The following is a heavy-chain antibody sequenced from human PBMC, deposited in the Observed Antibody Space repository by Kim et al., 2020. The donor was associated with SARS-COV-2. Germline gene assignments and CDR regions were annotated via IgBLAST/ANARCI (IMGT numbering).Heavy chain of an antibody. CDR2: ISSSGGTT. V-gene: IGHV3-23*01. CDR1: GFTFSSYA. D-gene: IGHD3-10*01. J-gene: IGHJ4*02. Sequence: GGSLRLSCAASGFTFSSYAMTWVRQAPGKGLEWVSVISSSGGTTHYADSVKGRFTISRDNSKNTLYLQMNSLRAEDTAVYYCAKDLAGYLVRDPVRYWGQGALVTVSP. CDR3: AKDLAGYLVRDPVRY.